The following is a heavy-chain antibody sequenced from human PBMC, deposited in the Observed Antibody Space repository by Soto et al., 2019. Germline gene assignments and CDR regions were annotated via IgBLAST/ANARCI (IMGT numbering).Heavy chain of an antibody. Sequence: ASVKVSFKASGYTFTGYYMHWVRQAPGQGLEWMGWISANNGNTHYAQKLQGRVTMTTDTSTSTAYMELRSLRSDDTAVYYCARVQSGYDFAYWGQGTLVTVSS. CDR3: ARVQSGYDFAY. V-gene: IGHV1-18*04. CDR1: GYTFTGYY. D-gene: IGHD5-12*01. CDR2: ISANNGNT. J-gene: IGHJ4*02.